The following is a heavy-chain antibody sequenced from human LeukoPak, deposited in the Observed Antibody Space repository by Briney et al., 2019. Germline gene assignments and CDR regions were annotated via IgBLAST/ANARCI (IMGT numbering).Heavy chain of an antibody. Sequence: GASVKVSCKASGGTFSSYAISWVRQAPGQGLEWMGWISAYNGNTNYAQKLQGRVTMTTDTSTSTAYMELRSLRSDDTAVYYCARERLQLGLLGYWGQGTLVTVSS. CDR1: GGTFSSYA. D-gene: IGHD5-24*01. CDR2: ISAYNGNT. J-gene: IGHJ4*02. CDR3: ARERLQLGLLGY. V-gene: IGHV1-18*01.